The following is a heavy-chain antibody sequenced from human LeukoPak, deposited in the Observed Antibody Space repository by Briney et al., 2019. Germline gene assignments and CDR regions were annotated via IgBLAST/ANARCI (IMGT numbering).Heavy chain of an antibody. V-gene: IGHV1-2*02. D-gene: IGHD6-19*01. CDR1: GYTFTGYY. CDR3: ARGRERIPLPGLDY. Sequence: ASVKVSCKASGYTFTGYYMHWVRQAPGQGLEWMGWINPNSGDTNYAQKFQGRVTMTTDTSISTAYMELSRPRSDDTAVYYCARGRERIPLPGLDYWGQGTLVTVSS. CDR2: INPNSGDT. J-gene: IGHJ4*02.